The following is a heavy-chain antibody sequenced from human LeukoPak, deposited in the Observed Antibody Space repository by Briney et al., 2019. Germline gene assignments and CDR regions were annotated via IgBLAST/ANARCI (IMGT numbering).Heavy chain of an antibody. CDR2: ISYDGSNK. V-gene: IGHV3-30*18. J-gene: IGHJ6*02. D-gene: IGHD2-15*01. CDR1: GFTFSSYG. CDR3: AKEDGYCSGGSCYGVWYYYYGMDV. Sequence: PGGSLRLSCAASGFTFSSYGMHWVRQAPGKGLEWVAVISYDGSNKYYADSVKGRFTISRDNSKNTLYLQMNSLRAEDTAVYYCAKEDGYCSGGSCYGVWYYYYGMDVWGQGTTVTVSS.